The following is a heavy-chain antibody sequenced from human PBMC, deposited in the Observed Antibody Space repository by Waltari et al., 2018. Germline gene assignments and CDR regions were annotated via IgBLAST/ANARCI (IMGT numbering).Heavy chain of an antibody. D-gene: IGHD3-22*01. J-gene: IGHJ4*02. CDR3: ARDHNYDSSGYYIPFDY. V-gene: IGHV3-48*03. CDR2: ISSSGSTI. CDR1: GFTFSSYE. Sequence: EVQLVESGGGLVQPGGCLRLSCAASGFTFSSYEMNWVRQAPGKGLEWVSYISSSGSTIYYGDSVKGRFTISRDKAKNSLYLQMTSLRAEATAVYYCARDHNYDSSGYYIPFDYWGQGTLVTVSS.